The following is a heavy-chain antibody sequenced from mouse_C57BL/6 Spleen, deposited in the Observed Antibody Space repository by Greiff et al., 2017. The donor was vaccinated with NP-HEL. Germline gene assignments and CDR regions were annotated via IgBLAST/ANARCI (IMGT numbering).Heavy chain of an antibody. CDR1: GYTFTDYY. J-gene: IGHJ2*01. CDR3: ARWAYDYLFDY. V-gene: IGHV1-26*01. D-gene: IGHD2-4*01. CDR2: INPNNGGT. Sequence: VQLQQSGPELVKPGASVKISCKASGYTFTDYYMNWVKQSHGKSLEWIGDINPNNGGTSYNQKFKGKATLTVDKSSSTAYMELRSLTSEDSAVYYCARWAYDYLFDYWGQGTTLTVSS.